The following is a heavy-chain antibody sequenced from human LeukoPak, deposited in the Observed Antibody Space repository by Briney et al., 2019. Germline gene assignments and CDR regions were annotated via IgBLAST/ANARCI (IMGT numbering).Heavy chain of an antibody. V-gene: IGHV4-39*01. CDR2: IHYTGST. J-gene: IGHJ4*02. Sequence: SETLSLTCTVSGGSVSSRSHYLGWIRQPPGKGLEWIGNIHYTGSTYNNPSLKSRVTISVDTSKSQFSLKVSSVTAADTAVYYSARRQRFSSGWYCAYWGQGALVTVSS. D-gene: IGHD6-19*01. CDR1: GGSVSSRSHY. CDR3: ARRQRFSSGWYCAY.